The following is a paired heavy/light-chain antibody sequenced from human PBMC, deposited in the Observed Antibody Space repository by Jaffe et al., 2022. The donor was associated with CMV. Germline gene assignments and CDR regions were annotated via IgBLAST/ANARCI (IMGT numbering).Heavy chain of an antibody. CDR3: ARHPLYGSGSYYNMRNWFDP. CDR2: IYYSGST. V-gene: IGHV4-39*01. Sequence: QLQLQESGPGLVKPSETLSLTCTVSGGSISSSSYYWGWIRQPPGKGLEWIGSIYYSGSTYYNPSLKSRVTISVDTSKNQFSLKLSSVTAADTAVYYCARHPLYGSGSYYNMRNWFDPWGQGTLVTVSS. CDR1: GGSISSSSYY. J-gene: IGHJ5*02. D-gene: IGHD3-10*01.
Light chain of an antibody. CDR1: SSNIGNNY. J-gene: IGLJ3*02. V-gene: IGLV1-51*02. CDR3: GTWDSSLSRTV. CDR2: ENN. Sequence: QSVLTQPPSVSAAPGQKVTISCSGSSSNIGNNYVSWYQQLPGTAPKLLIYENNKRPSGIPDRFSGSKSGTSATLGITGLQTGDEADYYCGTWDSSLSRTVFGGGTKLTVL.